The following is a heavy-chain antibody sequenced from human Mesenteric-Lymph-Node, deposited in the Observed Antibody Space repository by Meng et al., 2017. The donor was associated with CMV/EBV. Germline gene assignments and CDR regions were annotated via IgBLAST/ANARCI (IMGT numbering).Heavy chain of an antibody. V-gene: IGHV3-21*01. D-gene: IGHD2-2*01. CDR3: ARDAERCTSTICYIVYFDF. J-gene: IGHJ4*02. CDR1: GFTFSSYS. CDR2: ISSSSSYI. Sequence: GESLKISCAASGFTFSSYSMNWVRQAPGKGLEWVSSISSSSSYIYYADSVKGRFTISRDNAKNSLYLQMNSLRAEDTAVYYCARDAERCTSTICYIVYFDFWGQGALVTVSS.